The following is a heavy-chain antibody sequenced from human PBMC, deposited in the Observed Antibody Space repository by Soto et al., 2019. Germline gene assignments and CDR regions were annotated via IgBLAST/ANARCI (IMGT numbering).Heavy chain of an antibody. D-gene: IGHD3-10*01. CDR1: GFTFSSYA. V-gene: IGHV3-23*01. J-gene: IGHJ5*02. Sequence: EVQLLESGGGLVQPGGSLRLSCAASGFTFSSYAMSWVRQAPGKGLEWVSAISGSGGSTYYADSVKGRFTISRDNSKNTLYLQMNSRRAEDPAVYYCAKARGRPGFWFDPWGQGTLVTVSS. CDR2: ISGSGGST. CDR3: AKARGRPGFWFDP.